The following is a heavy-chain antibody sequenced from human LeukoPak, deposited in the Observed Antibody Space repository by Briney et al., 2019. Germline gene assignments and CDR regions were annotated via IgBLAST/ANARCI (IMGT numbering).Heavy chain of an antibody. D-gene: IGHD3-16*01. Sequence: GGSLRLSCAASGFTFSSYGMHWVRQAPGKGLEWVAVISYDGSNKYYADSVKGRFTISRDNSKNTLYLQMNSLRAEDTAVYYCAKDLGGHFDYWGQGTLVTVSS. CDR1: GFTFSSYG. CDR2: ISYDGSNK. V-gene: IGHV3-30*18. J-gene: IGHJ4*02. CDR3: AKDLGGHFDY.